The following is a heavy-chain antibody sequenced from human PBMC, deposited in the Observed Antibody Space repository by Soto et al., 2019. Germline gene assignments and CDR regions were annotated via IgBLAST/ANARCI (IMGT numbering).Heavy chain of an antibody. CDR1: GFSLSTSGVG. V-gene: IGHV2-5*02. Sequence: QITLKESGPALVKPTQTLTLTCTFSGFSLSTSGVGVGWIRQPPGKALEWLALIYWDDDKRYSPSLKSRLTIPKDPSKNQLILNMTNMDPVDTATYYCAHSNSNYLAAGGNYYYYYMDVWGKGTTVTVSS. CDR2: IYWDDDK. J-gene: IGHJ6*03. CDR3: AHSNSNYLAAGGNYYYYYMDV. D-gene: IGHD4-4*01.